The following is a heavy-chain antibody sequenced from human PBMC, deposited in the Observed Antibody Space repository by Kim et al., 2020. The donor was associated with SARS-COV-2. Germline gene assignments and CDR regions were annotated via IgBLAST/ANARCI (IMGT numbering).Heavy chain of an antibody. V-gene: IGHV4-31*03. D-gene: IGHD3-22*01. CDR3: ARAGWLLRGEGWYYYYMDV. J-gene: IGHJ6*03. CDR2: IYYSGST. CDR1: GGSISSGGYY. Sequence: SETLSLTCTVSGGSISSGGYYWSWIRQHPGKGLEWIGYIYYSGSTYYNPSLKSRVTISVDTSKNQFSLKLSSVTAADTAVYYCARAGWLLRGEGWYYYYMDVWGKGTTVTVSS.